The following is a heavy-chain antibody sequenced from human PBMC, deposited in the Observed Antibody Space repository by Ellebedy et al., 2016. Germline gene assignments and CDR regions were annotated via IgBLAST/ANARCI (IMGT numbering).Heavy chain of an antibody. V-gene: IGHV4-59*01. CDR1: GGSISSYY. Sequence: SETLSLTCTVSGGSISSYYWSWIRQPPGKGLEWIGNFYYSGSTNYNSSLKSRVTISVDTSKNQFSLKLSSVTAADTAVYYCAREGGGFGELLLDYWGQGTLVTVSS. J-gene: IGHJ4*02. CDR3: AREGGGFGELLLDY. CDR2: FYYSGST. D-gene: IGHD3-10*01.